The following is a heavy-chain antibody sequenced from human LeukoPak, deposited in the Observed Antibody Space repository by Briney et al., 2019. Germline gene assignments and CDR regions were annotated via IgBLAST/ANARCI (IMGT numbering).Heavy chain of an antibody. D-gene: IGHD6-6*01. CDR2: ISVYNGNT. V-gene: IGHV1-18*01. CDR3: APLTARGGYYYYGMDV. J-gene: IGHJ6*02. CDR1: GYTFTSYG. Sequence: GASVKVSCKASGYTFTSYGISWVRQAPGQGLEWMGWISVYNGNTNYAQKLQGRVTMTTDTSTSTAYMELRSLRSDDTAVYYCAPLTARGGYYYYGMDVWGQGTTVTVSS.